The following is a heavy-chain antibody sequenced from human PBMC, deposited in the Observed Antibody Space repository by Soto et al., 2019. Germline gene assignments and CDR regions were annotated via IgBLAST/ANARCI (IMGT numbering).Heavy chain of an antibody. Sequence: PGGSLRLSCAASGFTFSSYPMHWVRQAPGKGLEYVSAISSNGGSTYYANSVKGRFTISRDNSKNTLYLQMGSLRPEDMAVYYCARVLRWLYGMDVWGQGTTVTVSS. D-gene: IGHD4-17*01. CDR2: ISSNGGST. J-gene: IGHJ6*02. V-gene: IGHV3-64*01. CDR3: ARVLRWLYGMDV. CDR1: GFTFSSYP.